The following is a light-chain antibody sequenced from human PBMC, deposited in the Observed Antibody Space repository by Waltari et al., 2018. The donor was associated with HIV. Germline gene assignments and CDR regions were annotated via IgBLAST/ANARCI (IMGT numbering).Light chain of an antibody. CDR1: SSNSGNNY. CDR2: ETS. V-gene: IGLV1-51*02. CDR3: GTWDSSLSAVV. J-gene: IGLJ3*02. Sequence: QSVLPQPPSVSAAPGQKVTISCSGSSSNSGNNYVSWYQQLPGTAPKLLIYETSQRPSGIPDRFSGSKSGTSATLGITGLQTGDEADYYCGTWDSSLSAVVFGGGTKLTVL.